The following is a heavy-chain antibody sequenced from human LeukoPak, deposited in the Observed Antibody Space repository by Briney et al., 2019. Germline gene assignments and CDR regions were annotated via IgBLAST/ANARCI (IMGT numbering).Heavy chain of an antibody. Sequence: SVKVSCKASGGTSSSYAISWVRQAPGQGLEWMGGIIPIFGTANYAQKFQGRVTITADESTSTAYMELSSLRSEDTAVYYCARDSPRGWGSGSYPGEYNWFDPWGQGTLVTVSS. J-gene: IGHJ5*02. CDR3: ARDSPRGWGSGSYPGEYNWFDP. CDR1: GGTSSSYA. D-gene: IGHD3-10*01. CDR2: IIPIFGTA. V-gene: IGHV1-69*01.